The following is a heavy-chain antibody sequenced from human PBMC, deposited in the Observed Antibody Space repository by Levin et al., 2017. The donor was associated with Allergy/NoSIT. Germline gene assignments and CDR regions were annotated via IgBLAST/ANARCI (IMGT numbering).Heavy chain of an antibody. CDR1: GFSFSAYG. CDR2: ITPDGSNK. J-gene: IGHJ6*02. D-gene: IGHD3-16*01. Sequence: GGSLRLSCGASGFSFSAYGMHWVRQAPDKGLEWVAIITPDGSNKYYADSVKGRFTVSRDNSQNTLYLQVNSVRPGDTAVYYCAKGGDMDVWGQGTTVTVSS. CDR3: AKGGDMDV. V-gene: IGHV3-30*18.